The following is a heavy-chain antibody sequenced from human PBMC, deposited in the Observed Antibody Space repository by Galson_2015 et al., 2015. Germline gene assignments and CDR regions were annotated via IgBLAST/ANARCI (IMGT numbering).Heavy chain of an antibody. CDR3: ARNYDISYFLFGGGDN. D-gene: IGHD3-22*01. CDR2: VSGSGVST. Sequence: SLRLSCAASGFPFTSYGINWVRQAPGKGLEWVSGVSGSGVSTYYADSVKGRFTISRDSSKSTVYLQMNSLRAEDTAVYYCARNYDISYFLFGGGDNWGQGTLVTVSS. V-gene: IGHV3-23*01. CDR1: GFPFTSYG. J-gene: IGHJ4*02.